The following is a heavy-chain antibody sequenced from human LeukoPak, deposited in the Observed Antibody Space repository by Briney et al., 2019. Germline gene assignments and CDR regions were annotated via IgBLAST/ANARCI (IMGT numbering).Heavy chain of an antibody. J-gene: IGHJ2*01. CDR3: ARHSGGRNSSGEYWYFDL. CDR1: GGSISSGDYY. V-gene: IGHV4-61*08. Sequence: PSETLSLTCTVSGGSISSGDYYWSWIRQPPGKGLEWIGYIYYSGSTNYNPSLKSRVTISVDTSKNQFSLKLSSVTAADTAVYYCARHSGGRNSSGEYWYFDLWGRGTLVTVSS. CDR2: IYYSGST. D-gene: IGHD3-22*01.